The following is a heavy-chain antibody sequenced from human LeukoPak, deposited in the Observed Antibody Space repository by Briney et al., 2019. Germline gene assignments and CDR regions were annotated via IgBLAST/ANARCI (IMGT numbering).Heavy chain of an antibody. J-gene: IGHJ3*02. CDR1: GFTFSSYA. Sequence: PGGSLRLSCAASGFTFSSYAMSWVRQAPGKGLEWVSAISGSGGSTGYADSVKGRFTISRDNAKNSLYLQMNSLRAEDTALYYCARENYYDSPGGAFDIWGQGTMVTVSS. D-gene: IGHD3-22*01. V-gene: IGHV3-23*01. CDR3: ARENYYDSPGGAFDI. CDR2: ISGSGGST.